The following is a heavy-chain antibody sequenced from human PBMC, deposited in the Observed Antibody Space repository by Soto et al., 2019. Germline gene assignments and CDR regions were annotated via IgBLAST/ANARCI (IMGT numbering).Heavy chain of an antibody. CDR3: AHITRTNTNFDY. CDR1: GFSLSTSGVG. J-gene: IGHJ4*02. Sequence: QITLKESGPTLVKPTQTLTLTCTFSGFSLSTSGVGVGWIRQPPGKALEWLALIYWDDDKRYSTSLKSRLTISKDTSKNQVVLTMTNMDPVDTATYYCAHITRTNTNFDYWGQGTLVTVSS. V-gene: IGHV2-5*02. D-gene: IGHD1-7*01. CDR2: IYWDDDK.